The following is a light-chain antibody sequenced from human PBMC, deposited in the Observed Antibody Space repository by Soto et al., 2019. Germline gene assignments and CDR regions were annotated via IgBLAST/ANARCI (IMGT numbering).Light chain of an antibody. J-gene: IGLJ2*01. V-gene: IGLV4-60*02. CDR1: SWHSTYI. Sequence: QPVLTQSSSASASLGSSVKLTCTLSSWHSTYIIAWHQQQPGKAPRYLMKLEGSGSYNKGSGIPDRFSGSSSGADRYLTISNLQFEDEADYYCETWDTNVVVFGGGTQLTVL. CDR2: LEGSGSY. CDR3: ETWDTNVVV.